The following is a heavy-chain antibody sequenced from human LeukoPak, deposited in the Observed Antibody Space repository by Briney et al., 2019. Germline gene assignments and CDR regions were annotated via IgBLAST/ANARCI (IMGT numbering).Heavy chain of an antibody. CDR2: IWYDGSNK. J-gene: IGHJ3*02. CDR3: AREYGLGVPAAHHDAFDI. CDR1: EFTFNIYD. D-gene: IGHD2-2*01. Sequence: GGSLRLSCAASEFTFNIYDMHWVRQAPGKGLEWVAVIWYDGSNKYYADSVKGRFTISRDNSKNTLYLQMNSLRAEDTAVYYCAREYGLGVPAAHHDAFDIWGQGTMVTVSS. V-gene: IGHV3-33*01.